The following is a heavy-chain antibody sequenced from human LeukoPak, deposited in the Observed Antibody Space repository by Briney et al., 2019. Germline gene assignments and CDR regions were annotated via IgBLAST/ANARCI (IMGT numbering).Heavy chain of an antibody. CDR2: ISGRSTTI. D-gene: IGHD3-3*01. V-gene: IGHV3-48*01. CDR3: XRTINFDFWSGYYGAFAI. Sequence: GGSLRLSCEASGFTFSSYSMNWVRQAPGKGLEWVSFISGRSTTIYYADSVKGRFTISRDNARNSLSLQMNSLRTEDTAVYYCXRTINFDFWSGYYGAFAIWGQGTMVT. CDR1: GFTFSSYS. J-gene: IGHJ3*02.